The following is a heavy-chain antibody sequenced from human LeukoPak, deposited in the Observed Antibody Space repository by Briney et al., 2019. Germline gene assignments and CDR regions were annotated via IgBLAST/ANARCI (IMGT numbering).Heavy chain of an antibody. Sequence: SETLSLTCTVSGGSISSYYWSWIRQPPGKGLEWIGYIFYSGSTNYNPSLKSRVTISVDTSKNQFSLKLSSLTAADTAVYYCARGLGNCGGDCYPDYWGQGTLVTVSS. CDR2: IFYSGST. CDR3: ARGLGNCGGDCYPDY. V-gene: IGHV4-59*01. J-gene: IGHJ4*02. CDR1: GGSISSYY. D-gene: IGHD2-21*02.